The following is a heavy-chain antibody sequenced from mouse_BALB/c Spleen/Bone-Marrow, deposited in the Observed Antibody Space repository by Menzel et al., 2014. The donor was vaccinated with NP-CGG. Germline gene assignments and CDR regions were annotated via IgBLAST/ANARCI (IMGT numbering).Heavy chain of an antibody. CDR2: IYYSGTI. J-gene: IGHJ2*01. CDR3: ARFYGNYFDY. V-gene: IGHV3-5*02. D-gene: IGHD2-1*01. Sequence: VQLQQSGPGLVKPSQTVSLTCTVTGISITTGNYRWSWIRQFPGNKLEWIGYIYYSGTITYNPSLTSRTTITRDTSKNQFFLEMISLTAEDTATYYCARFYGNYFDYWGQGTTLTVSS. CDR1: GISITTGNYR.